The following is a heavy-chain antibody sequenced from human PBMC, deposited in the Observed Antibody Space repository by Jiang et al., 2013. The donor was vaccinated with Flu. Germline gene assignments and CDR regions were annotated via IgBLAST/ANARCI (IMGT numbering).Heavy chain of an antibody. D-gene: IGHD1-26*01. J-gene: IGHJ4*02. CDR2: FDPEDGET. V-gene: IGHV1-24*01. CDR1: GYTLTELS. Sequence: PGASVKVSCKVSGYTLTELSMHWVRQAPGKGLEWMGGFDPEDGETICAQKFQGRVTMTEDTSTDTAYMELSSLRSEDTAVYYCATDLGVGATYFAYWGQGTLVTVSS. CDR3: ATDLGVGATYFAY.